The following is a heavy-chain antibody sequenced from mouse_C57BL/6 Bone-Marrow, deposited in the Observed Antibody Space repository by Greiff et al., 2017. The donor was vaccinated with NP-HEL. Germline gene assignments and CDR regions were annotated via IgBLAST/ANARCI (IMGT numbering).Heavy chain of an antibody. Sequence: QVQLQQSGAELARPGASVKMSCKASGYTFTSYTMHWVKQRPGQGLEWIGYINPSSGYTKYNQKFKDKATLTADKSSSTAYMQLSSLTSEDSAVYYCARKERFDDRVYYFDYWGQGTARTVSS. D-gene: IGHD2-12*01. V-gene: IGHV1-4*01. CDR3: ARKERFDDRVYYFDY. CDR1: GYTFTSYT. CDR2: INPSSGYT. J-gene: IGHJ2*01.